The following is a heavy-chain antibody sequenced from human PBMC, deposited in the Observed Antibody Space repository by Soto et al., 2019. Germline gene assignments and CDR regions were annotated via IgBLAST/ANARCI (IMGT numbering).Heavy chain of an antibody. CDR1: GGSISSSSYY. V-gene: IGHV4-39*01. J-gene: IGHJ4*02. CDR2: IYYSGST. CDR3: ARIAMRRLGSVKDY. Sequence: QLQLQESGPGLVKPSETLSLTCTVSGGSISSSSYYWGWIRQPPGKGLEWIGSIYYSGSTYYNPSLKSRVTISVDTSKKQFSQKLRSVTAADTAVYYCARIAMRRLGSVKDYWGQGTLVTVSS. D-gene: IGHD3-16*01.